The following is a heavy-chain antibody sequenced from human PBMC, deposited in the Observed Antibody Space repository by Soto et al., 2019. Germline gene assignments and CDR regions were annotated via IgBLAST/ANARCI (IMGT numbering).Heavy chain of an antibody. Sequence: GGSLRRSGAASGITFSSYSMNWVRQAPGKGLEWVSYISSSTNTIYYADSVKIRFTISRDNAKNSLYLQMYSLRDKDTSVYYCARAKYRENYRYYYYGMDVWGQGTTVTVSS. J-gene: IGHJ6*02. V-gene: IGHV3-48*02. CDR2: ISSSTNTI. CDR3: ARAKYRENYRYYYYGMDV. CDR1: GITFSSYS. D-gene: IGHD1-7*01.